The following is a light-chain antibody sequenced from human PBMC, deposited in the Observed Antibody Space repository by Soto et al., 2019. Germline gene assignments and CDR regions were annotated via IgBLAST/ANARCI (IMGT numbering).Light chain of an antibody. V-gene: IGKV3-15*01. Sequence: EIVLTQSPGTLSLSPGERATLSCRASQTIVSNYLAWYQQKPGQAPRLLIFGASTRATGIPARFSGSGSGTEFTLTISSLQSEDFAIYHCQQTDNWPTWTFGQGTRVDIK. CDR2: GAS. J-gene: IGKJ1*01. CDR1: QTIVSN. CDR3: QQTDNWPTWT.